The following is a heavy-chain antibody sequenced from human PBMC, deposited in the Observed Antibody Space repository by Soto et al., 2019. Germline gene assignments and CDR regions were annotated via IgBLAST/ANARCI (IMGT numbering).Heavy chain of an antibody. D-gene: IGHD5-12*01. CDR2: IYYSGST. CDR1: GGSISSCGYY. J-gene: IGHJ5*02. Sequence: SETLSLTCTVSGGSISSCGYYWSWIRQHPGKGLEWIGYIYYSGSTYYNPSLKSRVTISVDTSKNQFSLKLSSVTAADTAVYYCARARIVATIGNWFDPWGQGTLVTVSS. V-gene: IGHV4-31*03. CDR3: ARARIVATIGNWFDP.